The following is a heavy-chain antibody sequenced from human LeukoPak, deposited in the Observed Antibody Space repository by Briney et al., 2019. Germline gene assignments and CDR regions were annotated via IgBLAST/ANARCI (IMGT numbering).Heavy chain of an antibody. CDR3: ARFSYSSGWYGLYGMDV. Sequence: GGSLRLSCAASGFTFSSYAMSWVRQAPGKGLEWVSAISGSGGSTYYADSVKGRFTISRDNSKNTLYLQMNSLRAEDTAVYYCARFSYSSGWYGLYGMDVWGQGTTVTVSS. J-gene: IGHJ6*02. CDR1: GFTFSSYA. CDR2: ISGSGGST. D-gene: IGHD6-19*01. V-gene: IGHV3-23*01.